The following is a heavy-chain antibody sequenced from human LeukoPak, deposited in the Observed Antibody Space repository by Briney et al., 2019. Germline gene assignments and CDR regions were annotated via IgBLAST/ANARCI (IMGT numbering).Heavy chain of an antibody. D-gene: IGHD3-22*01. J-gene: IGHJ4*02. CDR2: IGPSGGAI. V-gene: IGHV3-11*04. CDR1: GFTFSDSY. CDR3: ARESNWLFNY. Sequence: PGGSLRLSCAASGFTFSDSYMSWIRQAPGKGLVWVAYIGPSGGAIHYADSVKGRFTISRDNAKNSLYLQVNSLRAEDTAVYYCARESNWLFNYWGQGTLVTVSS.